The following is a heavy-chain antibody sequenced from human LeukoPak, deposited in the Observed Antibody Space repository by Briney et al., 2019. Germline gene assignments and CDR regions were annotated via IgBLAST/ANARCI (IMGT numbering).Heavy chain of an antibody. D-gene: IGHD3-10*01. J-gene: IGHJ4*02. V-gene: IGHV1-69*04. CDR3: AREGDGDGWFAELLPVLECQY. CDR2: IIPILGIA. CDR1: GGTFSSYA. Sequence: GASVKVSCKASGGTFSSYAISWVRQAPGQGLEWMGRIIPILGIANYAQKFQGRVTITADKSTSTAYMELSSLRSEDTAVYYCAREGDGDGWFAELLPVLECQYCGQGNLVTVSS.